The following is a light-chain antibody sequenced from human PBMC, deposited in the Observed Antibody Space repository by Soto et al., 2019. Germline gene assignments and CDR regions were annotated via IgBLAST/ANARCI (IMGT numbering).Light chain of an antibody. V-gene: IGKV3-20*01. CDR3: QQYGSSSWT. Sequence: EIVLTQSPGTLSLSPGERATLSCRASQSVSSSYLAWYQQKPGQPPRLVMYATSSRATGIPARFSGSGSGTDFTLTINRLEPEDFAVYYCQQYGSSSWTFGQGTKVDI. CDR1: QSVSSSY. J-gene: IGKJ1*01. CDR2: ATS.